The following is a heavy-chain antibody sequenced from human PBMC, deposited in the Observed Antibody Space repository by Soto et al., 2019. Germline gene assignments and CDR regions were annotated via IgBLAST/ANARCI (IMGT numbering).Heavy chain of an antibody. CDR2: ISYDGSNK. CDR3: AKGGIAAVRVDY. Sequence: GSLRLSCXASGFTFSSYGMHWVRQAPGKGLEWVAVISYDGSNKYYADSVKGRFTISRDNSKNTLYLQMNSLRAEDTAVYYCAKGGIAAVRVDYWGQGTPVTVSS. V-gene: IGHV3-30*18. D-gene: IGHD6-13*01. J-gene: IGHJ4*02. CDR1: GFTFSSYG.